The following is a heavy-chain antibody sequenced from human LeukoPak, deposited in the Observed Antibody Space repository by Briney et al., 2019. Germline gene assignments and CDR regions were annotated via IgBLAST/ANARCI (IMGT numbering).Heavy chain of an antibody. CDR1: GGSISSKTYF. J-gene: IGHJ4*02. V-gene: IGHV4-39*07. CDR2: IYYSGST. D-gene: IGHD4-17*01. Sequence: PSETLSLTSSVSGGSISSKTYFWGWIRQPPGKGLEWIGSIYYSGSTYYNPSLSSRVTISEDTSKNQLSLKLSSVTAADTAVYYCARVGDDYGDYGVEGIFDYWGQGTLVTVSS. CDR3: ARVGDDYGDYGVEGIFDY.